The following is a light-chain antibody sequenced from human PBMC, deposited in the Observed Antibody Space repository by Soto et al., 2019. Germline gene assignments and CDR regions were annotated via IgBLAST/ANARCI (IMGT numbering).Light chain of an antibody. CDR3: QQLNNYPWT. CDR1: QGISSY. J-gene: IGKJ1*01. V-gene: IGKV1-9*01. CDR2: AAS. Sequence: DIQLTQSPSFLSESVGDRVTITCRASQGISSYLAWSQQKPGKAPKVLIYAASTLQSGVPSRFSGSGSGTEFTLTISSLQPEDFATYYCQQLNNYPWTFGQGTKVEIK.